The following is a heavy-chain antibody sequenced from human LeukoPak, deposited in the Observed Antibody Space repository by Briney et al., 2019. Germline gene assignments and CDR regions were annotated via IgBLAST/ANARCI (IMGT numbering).Heavy chain of an antibody. CDR1: GGSISSYY. J-gene: IGHJ4*02. CDR2: IYYSGST. V-gene: IGHV4-59*01. Sequence: PSETLSLTCTVSGGSISSYYWRWIRQPPGKGLEWIGYIYYSGSTNYNPSLKSRVTISVDTSKNQFSLKLSSVTAADTAVYYCARADLDYWGQGTLVTVSS. CDR3: ARADLDY.